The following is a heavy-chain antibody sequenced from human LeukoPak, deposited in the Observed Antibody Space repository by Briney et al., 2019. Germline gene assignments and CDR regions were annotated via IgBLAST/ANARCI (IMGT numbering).Heavy chain of an antibody. CDR1: GGSISSGGYY. V-gene: IGHV4-30-2*01. D-gene: IGHD2-2*01. CDR2: IYHSGST. CDR3: ARGGYCSSTSCYGALRAETFDI. J-gene: IGHJ3*02. Sequence: SQTLPLTCTVSGGSISSGGYYWSWIRQPPGKGLEWIGYIYHSGSTYYNPSLKSRVTISVDRSKNQFSLKLSSVTAADTAVYYCARGGYCSSTSCYGALRAETFDIWGQGTMVTVSS.